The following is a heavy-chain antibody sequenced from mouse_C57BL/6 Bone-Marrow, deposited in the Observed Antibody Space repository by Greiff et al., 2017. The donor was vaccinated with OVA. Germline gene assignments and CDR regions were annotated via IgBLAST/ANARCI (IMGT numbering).Heavy chain of an antibody. CDR1: GYTFTSYG. CDR2: IYPRSGNT. J-gene: IGHJ1*03. V-gene: IGHV1-81*01. Sequence: QVQLKESGAELARPGASVKPSCKASGYTFTSYGISWVKQRTGQGLEWIGEIYPRSGNTYYNEKFKGKATLTADKSSSTAYMELRSLTSEDSAVYYCTRSYLYWYFDVWGTGTTVTVSS. CDR3: TRSYLYWYFDV. D-gene: IGHD1-1*01.